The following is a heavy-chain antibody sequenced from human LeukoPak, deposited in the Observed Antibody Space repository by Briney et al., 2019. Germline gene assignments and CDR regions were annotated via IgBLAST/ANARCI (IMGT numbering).Heavy chain of an antibody. V-gene: IGHV1-46*01. J-gene: IGHJ4*02. CDR1: GGTFISYA. Sequence: ASVKVSCKASGGTFISYAISWVRQAPGQGLEWMGIINPSGGSTSYAQKFQGRVTMTRDTSTSTVYMELSSLRSEDTAVYYCARAGYSSSWLAYFDYWGQGTLVTVSS. CDR2: INPSGGST. CDR3: ARAGYSSSWLAYFDY. D-gene: IGHD6-13*01.